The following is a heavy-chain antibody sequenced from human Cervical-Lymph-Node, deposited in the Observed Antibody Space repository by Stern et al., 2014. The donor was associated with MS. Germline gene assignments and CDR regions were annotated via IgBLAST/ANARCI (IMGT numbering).Heavy chain of an antibody. CDR2: IYYSGST. CDR1: GGSISSYY. V-gene: IGHV4-59*01. Sequence: QVQLVQSGPGLVKPSETLSLTCTVSGGSISSYYWSWIRQPPGKGLEWIGYIYYSGSTNYNPSLTSRVTISVDTSKNQFSLKLSSVTAADTAVYYCASSIAARLFDYWGQGTLVTVSS. D-gene: IGHD6-6*01. J-gene: IGHJ4*02. CDR3: ASSIAARLFDY.